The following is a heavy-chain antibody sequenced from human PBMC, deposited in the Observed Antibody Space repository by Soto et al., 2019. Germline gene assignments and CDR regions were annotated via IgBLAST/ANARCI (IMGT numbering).Heavy chain of an antibody. Sequence: SPTLSLPCAISGDSVSSNSAAWNWIRQSPSRGLEWLGRTYYRSKWYNDYAVSVKSRITINPDTSKNQFSLQLNSVTPEDTAVYYCARDREQLGGYYYYGMDVWGQGTTVTVSS. J-gene: IGHJ6*02. V-gene: IGHV6-1*01. D-gene: IGHD6-6*01. CDR1: GDSVSSNSAA. CDR3: ARDREQLGGYYYYGMDV. CDR2: TYYRSKWYN.